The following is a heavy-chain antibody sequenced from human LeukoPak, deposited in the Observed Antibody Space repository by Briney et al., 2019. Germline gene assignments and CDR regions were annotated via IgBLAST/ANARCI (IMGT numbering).Heavy chain of an antibody. CDR1: GFFVSNNY. D-gene: IGHD1-26*01. Sequence: PGGSLRLSCAASGFFVSNNYMSWVRQAPGKGLEWVSVIYSGGDTYYADSVKGRFTISRDNSKNTLYLQMNSLRAEDTAVYYCAKGLGATQYYYYYGMDVWGQGTTVTVSS. CDR2: IYSGGDT. CDR3: AKGLGATQYYYYYGMDV. V-gene: IGHV3-66*01. J-gene: IGHJ6*02.